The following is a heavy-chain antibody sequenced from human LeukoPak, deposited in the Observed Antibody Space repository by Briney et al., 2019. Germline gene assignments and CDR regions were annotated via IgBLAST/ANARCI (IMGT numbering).Heavy chain of an antibody. D-gene: IGHD6-13*01. Sequence: PSETLSLTCAVYGVSFSGYYWGWIRQPPGKGLEWIGSIYYSGSTYYTPSLKSRVTISVDTSKNQFSLKLSSVTAADTAVYYCARVKRDPYSSILYWGQGTLVTVSS. CDR3: ARVKRDPYSSILY. V-gene: IGHV4-39*01. J-gene: IGHJ4*02. CDR1: GVSFSGYY. CDR2: IYYSGST.